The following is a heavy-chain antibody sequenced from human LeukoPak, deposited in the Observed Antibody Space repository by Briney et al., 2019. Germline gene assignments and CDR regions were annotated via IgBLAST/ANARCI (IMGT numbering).Heavy chain of an antibody. D-gene: IGHD3-3*01. CDR1: GFTFSSYS. CDR3: ARGCGRFLEWLSDAFDI. Sequence: DPGGCLRLSCAASGFTFSSYSMNSVRQATGKGLEWVTYISSSSSILYYAESVKGRFTISSDNAKNSVYLQMYSLRAEDIALCYCARGCGRFLEWLSDAFDIWGQGTMVTVSS. V-gene: IGHV3-48*01. J-gene: IGHJ3*02. CDR2: ISSSSSIL.